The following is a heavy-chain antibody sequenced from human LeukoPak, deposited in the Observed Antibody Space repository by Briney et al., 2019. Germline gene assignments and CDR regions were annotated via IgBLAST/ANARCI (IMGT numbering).Heavy chain of an antibody. Sequence: PSETLSLTCTVSGGSISSGGYYWSWIRQHPGKGLEWIGYIYYSGSTYYSPSLKSRVTISVGTSKNQFSLKLSSVTAADTAVYYCARAGLRYSSGLPAYFDYWGQGTLVTVSS. CDR3: ARAGLRYSSGLPAYFDY. J-gene: IGHJ4*02. CDR1: GGSISSGGYY. V-gene: IGHV4-31*03. CDR2: IYYSGST. D-gene: IGHD6-19*01.